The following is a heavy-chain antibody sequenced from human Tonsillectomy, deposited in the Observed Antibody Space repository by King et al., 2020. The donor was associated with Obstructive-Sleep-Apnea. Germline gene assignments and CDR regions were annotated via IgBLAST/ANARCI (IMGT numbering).Heavy chain of an antibody. CDR1: GFTFTDYW. D-gene: IGHD1-14*01. CDR2: IKQDGSDK. CDR3: ARDRLDHFFTGFDV. Sequence: EVQLVESGGGLVQPGGSLRLSCAASGFTFTDYWMSWVRQAPGKGLEWVANIKQDGSDKYYVDSVKGRFTVSRDNAKNSVYLQINSLRVEDTAVYYCARDRLDHFFTGFDVWGQGTMVRVSS. J-gene: IGHJ3*01. V-gene: IGHV3-7*01.